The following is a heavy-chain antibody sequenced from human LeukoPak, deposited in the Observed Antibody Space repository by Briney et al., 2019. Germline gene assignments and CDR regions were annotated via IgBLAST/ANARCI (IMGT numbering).Heavy chain of an antibody. J-gene: IGHJ5*02. D-gene: IGHD6-13*01. V-gene: IGHV3-30*02. CDR3: ARVGYSSSWSKGPNNWFDP. CDR1: GFTFSSYG. CDR2: IRYDGSNK. Sequence: GGSLRLSCAASGFTFSSYGMHWVRQAPGKGLEWVAFIRYDGSNKYYADSVKGRFTISRDNSKNTLYLQMNSLRAEDTAVYYCARVGYSSSWSKGPNNWFDPWGQGTLVTVSS.